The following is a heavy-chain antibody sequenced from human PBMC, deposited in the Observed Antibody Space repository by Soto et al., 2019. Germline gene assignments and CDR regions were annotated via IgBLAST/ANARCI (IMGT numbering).Heavy chain of an antibody. J-gene: IGHJ4*02. V-gene: IGHV4-59*01. CDR1: GGSISSYY. D-gene: IGHD3-3*01. CDR3: ARVGRVYDFWSGYYPAGWFDY. Sequence: PSEPLSLTCTVSGGSISSYYWSWIRQPPGKGLEWIGYIYYSGSTNYNPSLKSRVTISVDTSKNQFSLKLSSVTAADTAVYYCARVGRVYDFWSGYYPAGWFDYWGQGTLVTVS. CDR2: IYYSGST.